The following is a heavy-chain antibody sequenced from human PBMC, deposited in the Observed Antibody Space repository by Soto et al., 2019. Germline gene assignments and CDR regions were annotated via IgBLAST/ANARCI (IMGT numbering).Heavy chain of an antibody. J-gene: IGHJ5*02. D-gene: IGHD3-10*01. CDR1: GFMFSSYA. V-gene: IGHV3-23*01. CDR3: AKTFFSGSGSYRGWFDP. CDR2: ISGSGDGT. Sequence: EVQLLESGGGLVQFGGSLRLSCAASGFMFSSYAMSWVRQAPGKGLEWVSVISGSGDGTYYADSVKGRFTISRNNFKDTLYLQMNSLRAEDTAVYYCAKTFFSGSGSYRGWFDPWGQGTQVTVS.